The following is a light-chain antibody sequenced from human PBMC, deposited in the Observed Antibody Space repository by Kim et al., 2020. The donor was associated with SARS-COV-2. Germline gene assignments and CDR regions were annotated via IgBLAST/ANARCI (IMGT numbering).Light chain of an antibody. Sequence: TRSCTGTSRYVGDYNYVSWYQQPPGEAPKLRVYDVTNRPSGVSNRFSGSKYGNTASLTISGLQAEDEADYFCTSYTSSSTFHVVFGGGTQLTVL. V-gene: IGLV2-14*03. CDR1: SRYVGDYNY. J-gene: IGLJ2*01. CDR3: TSYTSSSTFHVV. CDR2: DVT.